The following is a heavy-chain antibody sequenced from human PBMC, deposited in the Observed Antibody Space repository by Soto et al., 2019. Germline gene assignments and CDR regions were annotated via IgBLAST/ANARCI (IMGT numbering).Heavy chain of an antibody. J-gene: IGHJ4*02. CDR1: GFTFSSYG. CDR3: AKAVAGTSFDY. CDR2: ISYDGSNK. Sequence: QVQLVESGGGMVQPGRSLRLSCAASGFTFSSYGMHWVRQAPGKGLEWVAVISYDGSNKYYADSVKGRFTISRDNSKNTLYLQMNSLRAEDTAVYYCAKAVAGTSFDYWGQGTLVTVSS. V-gene: IGHV3-30*18. D-gene: IGHD6-19*01.